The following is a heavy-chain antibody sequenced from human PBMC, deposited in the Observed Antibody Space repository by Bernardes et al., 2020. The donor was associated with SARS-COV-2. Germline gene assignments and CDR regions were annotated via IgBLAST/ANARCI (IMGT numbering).Heavy chain of an antibody. CDR3: ARLCERSSAPLYHAMDG. V-gene: IGHV4-59*01. D-gene: IGHD6-19*01. CDR1: GDSITNNY. CDR2: TNYNGDD. Sequence: TMPLTGTVCGDSITNNYWTWIRHSPGRGPGWIVDTNYNGDDTDNPSLSGRVAMPLDTTKNQFSLKVYSVTAADTAVYFCARLCERSSAPLYHAMDGWGLGTTVTVSS. J-gene: IGHJ6*02.